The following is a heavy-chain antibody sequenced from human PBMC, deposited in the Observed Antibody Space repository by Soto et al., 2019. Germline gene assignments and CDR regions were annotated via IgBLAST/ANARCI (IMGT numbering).Heavy chain of an antibody. CDR2: IKSKTDGGTT. Sequence: EVQLVESGGGLVKPGGSLRLSCAASGFTISNAWMNWVRQAPGKGLEWVGRIKSKTDGGTTDYAAPVKGRFTISGDDSKNTLYLQMKSLKTEDTAVYYCTTGLLRVAAFDIWGQGTMVTVSS. D-gene: IGHD2-8*02. CDR1: GFTISNAW. CDR3: TTGLLRVAAFDI. J-gene: IGHJ3*02. V-gene: IGHV3-15*07.